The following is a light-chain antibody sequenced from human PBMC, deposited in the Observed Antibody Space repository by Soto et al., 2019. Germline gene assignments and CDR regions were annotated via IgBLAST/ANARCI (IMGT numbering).Light chain of an antibody. CDR2: DVS. J-gene: IGLJ2*01. CDR3: SSYTSSNTLV. V-gene: IGLV2-14*03. Sequence: QSVLTQPASVSGSPGQSITISCTGTSSDVGGYNYVSWYQQHPGKPPKLMISDVSDRPSGVSNRFSGSKSGNTASLTISGLQAEDEADYYCSSYTSSNTLVFGGGTKVTVL. CDR1: SSDVGGYNY.